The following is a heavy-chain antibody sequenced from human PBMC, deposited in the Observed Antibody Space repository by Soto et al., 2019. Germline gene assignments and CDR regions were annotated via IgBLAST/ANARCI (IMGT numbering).Heavy chain of an antibody. J-gene: IGHJ4*02. V-gene: IGHV4-59*01. CDR1: GDSISNNY. CDR3: ARTQGSGVSDY. CDR2: ISHSART. D-gene: IGHD3-3*01. Sequence: SETLSLTCSVSGDSISNNYWSWIRQPPGKGLEWIAYISHSARTEYNPALKSRVTISLDTSKNQFSLRASSLTPADTAVYYCARTQGSGVSDYWGQGTLVTVSS.